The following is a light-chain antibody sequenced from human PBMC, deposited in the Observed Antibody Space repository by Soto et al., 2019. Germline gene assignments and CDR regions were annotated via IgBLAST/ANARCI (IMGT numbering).Light chain of an antibody. CDR3: QQRYTRVT. V-gene: IGKV3-11*01. CDR1: QNVGRS. J-gene: IGKJ4*01. CDR2: DAS. Sequence: EIVMTQSPATLSLYPGERATLSCRASQNVGRSLAWFQQTPGQPPRLLIYDASTRAAGIPARFSGSGSGAAFTLTISSLEPEDSAVYYCQQRYTRVTFGGGTKLEIK.